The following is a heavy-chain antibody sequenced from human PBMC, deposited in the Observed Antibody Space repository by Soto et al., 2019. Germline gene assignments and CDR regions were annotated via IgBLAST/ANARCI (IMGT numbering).Heavy chain of an antibody. D-gene: IGHD3-10*01. CDR1: GGSISRYY. J-gene: IGHJ4*02. Sequence: LXLTCTISGGSISRYYWSWILQPAVKGLEWIGRIYTSGSTNYNPSLKSRVTMSVDTSKNQFSLKLSSVTAADTAVYYCASAKIDYYGSGSYYNVFFDYWGQGTLVTVSS. CDR2: IYTSGST. CDR3: ASAKIDYYGSGSYYNVFFDY. V-gene: IGHV4-4*07.